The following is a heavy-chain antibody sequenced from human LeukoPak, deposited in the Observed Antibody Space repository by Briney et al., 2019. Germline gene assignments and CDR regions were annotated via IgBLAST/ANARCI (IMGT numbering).Heavy chain of an antibody. D-gene: IGHD2-8*01. CDR2: INPNSGGT. J-gene: IGHJ6*02. V-gene: IGHV1-2*02. Sequence: GASVKVSCKASGYTFTGYHMHWVRQAPGQGLEWIGWINPNSGGTNYAQKFQGRATMTRDTSISTAYMELSRLRSDDTAVYYCARRMLYQYYYYGMDVWGQGTTVTVSS. CDR1: GYTFTGYH. CDR3: ARRMLYQYYYYGMDV.